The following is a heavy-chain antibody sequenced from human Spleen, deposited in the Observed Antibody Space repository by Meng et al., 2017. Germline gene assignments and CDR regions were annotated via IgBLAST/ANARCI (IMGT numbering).Heavy chain of an antibody. D-gene: IGHD3-10*01. V-gene: IGHV1-8*01. CDR3: ARRTMVRGVTLYYFDY. CDR2: MNPNSGNT. J-gene: IGHJ4*02. CDR1: GYTFTSYD. Sequence: ASVKVSCKASGYTFTSYDINWVRQATGQGLEWMGWMNPNSGNTGYAQKFQARVTMTGDTSISTAYMELSGLRSDDTAVYYCARRTMVRGVTLYYFDYWGQGTLVTVSS.